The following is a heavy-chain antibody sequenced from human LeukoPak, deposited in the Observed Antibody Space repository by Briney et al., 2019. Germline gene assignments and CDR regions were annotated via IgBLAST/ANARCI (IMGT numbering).Heavy chain of an antibody. J-gene: IGHJ4*02. V-gene: IGHV3-33*01. CDR2: IWSDGTNK. CDR1: GFTFNHYG. D-gene: IGHD4-11*01. CDR3: ARDAQRGFDYSNSLKY. Sequence: GGSLRLSCAAAGFTFNHYGMHWVRQAPGKGLEWEAVIWSDGTNKYYADSVKGRFTISRYDSEKQVFLQMNSLKPEDTAVYFCARDAQRGFDYSNSLKYWGQGTPVTVPT.